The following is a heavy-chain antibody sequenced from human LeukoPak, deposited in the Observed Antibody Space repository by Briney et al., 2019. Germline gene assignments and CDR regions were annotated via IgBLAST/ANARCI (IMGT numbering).Heavy chain of an antibody. D-gene: IGHD3-22*01. CDR3: AKGIDSTGYYPFDY. CDR2: ISESGGET. J-gene: IGHJ4*02. Sequence: PGGSLKLSCAASGFIFNNYAMSWVRQAPGEGLEWVSAISESGGETYHADSVKGRFTISRDTSKSTLYLQLNSLRAEDTAIYYCAKGIDSTGYYPFDYWGQGTLATVSS. V-gene: IGHV3-23*01. CDR1: GFIFNNYA.